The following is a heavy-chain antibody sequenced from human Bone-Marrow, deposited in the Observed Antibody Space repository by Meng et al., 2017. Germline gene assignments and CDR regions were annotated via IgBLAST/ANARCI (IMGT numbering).Heavy chain of an antibody. CDR3: ASSPTEGLGIGSGFDY. J-gene: IGHJ4*02. Sequence: QVQLVESGGGLVKPGGSLRLSCAASGLTFSDYYMSWIRRAPGKGLEWVSYISSSGSTIYYADSVKGRFTISRDNAKNTLYLQRNSLRAEDTAVYYCASSPTEGLGIGSGFDYWGQGTLVTVSS. CDR1: GLTFSDYY. CDR2: ISSSGSTI. V-gene: IGHV3-11*01. D-gene: IGHD7-27*01.